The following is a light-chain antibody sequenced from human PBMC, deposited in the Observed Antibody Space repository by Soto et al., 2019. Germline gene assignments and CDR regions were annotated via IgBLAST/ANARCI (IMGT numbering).Light chain of an antibody. Sequence: ILMTQPPYSLSASLGDRVTITCRASQFIRDHLAWYQQRPGKAPKLLIYEASTLQAGVPSRFSGSGSGTDFTLTISSLQPEDVAAYYCQKYNSAPLTFGGGTKVDIK. CDR2: EAS. J-gene: IGKJ4*01. CDR1: QFIRDH. V-gene: IGKV1-27*01. CDR3: QKYNSAPLT.